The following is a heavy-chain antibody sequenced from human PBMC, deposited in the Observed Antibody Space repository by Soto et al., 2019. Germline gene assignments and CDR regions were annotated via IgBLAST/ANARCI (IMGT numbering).Heavy chain of an antibody. D-gene: IGHD6-19*01. V-gene: IGHV4-61*01. CDR1: GGSVSSGSYY. J-gene: IGHJ6*02. Sequence: SETLSLTCTVSGGSVSSGSYYWSWIRQPPGKGLEWIGYIYYSGSTNYNPSLKSRVTISVDTSKNQFSLKLSSVTAADTAVYYCARDNPGLRSSGWYENYGMDVWGQGTTVTVSS. CDR3: ARDNPGLRSSGWYENYGMDV. CDR2: IYYSGST.